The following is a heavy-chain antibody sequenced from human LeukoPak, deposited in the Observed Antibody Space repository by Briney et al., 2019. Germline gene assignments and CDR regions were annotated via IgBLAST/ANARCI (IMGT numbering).Heavy chain of an antibody. D-gene: IGHD1-26*01. CDR2: IYGGGST. CDR3: ARMNLGATTGFDY. CDR1: GFTGSRNY. V-gene: IGHV3-53*01. J-gene: IGHJ4*02. Sequence: GDSLTLSCAACGFTGSRNYMRWVRHAPGRGGEWVSVIYGGGSTYYADSVKGRFTISRDNSKNTLYLQMNSLRAEDTAVYYCARMNLGATTGFDYWGQGTLVTVSS.